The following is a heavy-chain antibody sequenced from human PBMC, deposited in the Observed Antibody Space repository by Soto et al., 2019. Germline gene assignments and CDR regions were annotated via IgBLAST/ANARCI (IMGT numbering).Heavy chain of an antibody. CDR3: AREAV. Sequence: EVQLVESGGGLVQPEGSLRLSCAASGFTFSGYWMSWVRQAPGKGLEWVANIKQDGSEQFYVDSVKGRFTISRDNAKNSLYLQMNSLRAEDTAVYYCAREAVWGQGTTVTVSS. J-gene: IGHJ6*02. CDR2: IKQDGSEQ. V-gene: IGHV3-7*05. CDR1: GFTFSGYW.